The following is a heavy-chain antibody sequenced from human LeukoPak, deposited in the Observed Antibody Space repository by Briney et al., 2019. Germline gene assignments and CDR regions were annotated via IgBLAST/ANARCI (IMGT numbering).Heavy chain of an antibody. V-gene: IGHV3-23*01. J-gene: IGHJ3*01. CDR1: GFTFSSYA. D-gene: IGHD2-15*01. Sequence: GGSLRLSCAASGFTFSSYAMGWVRQAPGKGLEWVSSISALGGTTSYADSVKGRFTVSRDNSKNTLYLQMNSLRVDDTAPYYCAKQYCAGGSCYSYFQHWGQGTMVTVSS. CDR3: AKQYCAGGSCYSYFQH. CDR2: ISALGGTT.